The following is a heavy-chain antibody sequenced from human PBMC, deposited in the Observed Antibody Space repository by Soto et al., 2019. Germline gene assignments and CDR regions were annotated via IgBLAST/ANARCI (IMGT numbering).Heavy chain of an antibody. Sequence: SETLSLTCAVYAGSFSDYYWGWVRQTPGKGLEWIGEINHSGSTNYNPSLKSRVTMSVDTSTNQFSLELSSVTAADTAVYYCARGLRSSFGVRLSYYYYGMGVWGQGTTVTVSS. CDR3: ARGLRSSFGVRLSYYYYGMGV. V-gene: IGHV4-34*01. CDR2: INHSGST. CDR1: AGSFSDYY. J-gene: IGHJ6*02. D-gene: IGHD3-10*01.